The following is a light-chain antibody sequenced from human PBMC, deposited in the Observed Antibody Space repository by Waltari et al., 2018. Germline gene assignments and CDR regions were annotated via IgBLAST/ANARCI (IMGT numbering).Light chain of an antibody. V-gene: IGKV4-1*01. CDR1: QTISYSSNNKNY. CDR2: WAS. CDR3: QQYYSVPLT. J-gene: IGKJ1*01. Sequence: DIGMTQSPDSLAVSLGERATIHCKSSQTISYSSNNKNYVTWYQKKPGQPPRLLISWASSRESGVPDRFSGSGSGTDFTLTISSLQVEDVAIYYCQQYYSVPLTFGQGTKVGIK.